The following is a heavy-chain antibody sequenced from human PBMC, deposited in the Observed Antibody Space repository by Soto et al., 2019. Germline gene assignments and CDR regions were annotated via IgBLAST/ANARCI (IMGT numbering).Heavy chain of an antibody. CDR3: AKALYSGYDFLYLDY. Sequence: GGSLRLSCTASAFTFSSYAMSWVRQAPGKGLEWVSAISGSGDSTYYADSVKGRFTISRDDSKSTLYLQMNSLRAEDTAVYYCAKALYSGYDFLYLDYWGQGTLVTVSS. D-gene: IGHD5-12*01. J-gene: IGHJ4*02. CDR1: AFTFSSYA. V-gene: IGHV3-23*01. CDR2: ISGSGDST.